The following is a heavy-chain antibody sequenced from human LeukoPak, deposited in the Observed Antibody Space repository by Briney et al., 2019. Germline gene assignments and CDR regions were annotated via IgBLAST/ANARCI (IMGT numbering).Heavy chain of an antibody. D-gene: IGHD2-2*01. J-gene: IGHJ5*02. Sequence: GGSLRLSYAASGFTFSSYSMNWVRQAPGKGLEWVSYISSSSSTIYYADSVKGRFTISRDNAKNSLYLQMNSLRAEDTAVYYCAREGCSSTSCRPYNWFDPWGQGTLVTVSS. V-gene: IGHV3-48*01. CDR2: ISSSSSTI. CDR3: AREGCSSTSCRPYNWFDP. CDR1: GFTFSSYS.